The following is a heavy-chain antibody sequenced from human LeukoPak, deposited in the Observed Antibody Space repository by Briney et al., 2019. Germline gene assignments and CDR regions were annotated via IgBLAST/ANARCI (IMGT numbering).Heavy chain of an antibody. J-gene: IGHJ4*02. D-gene: IGHD6-6*01. V-gene: IGHV3-30*03. CDR2: ISYDGSNK. CDR1: GFTFSSYA. Sequence: GGSLRLSCAASGFTFSSYAMHWVRQAPGKGLEWVALISYDGSNKYNADSVKGRFTISRDNSKNTLYLQMNRLRAEDTAVYYCARENTWGAYSSSSFDYWGQGTLVTVSS. CDR3: ARENTWGAYSSSSFDY.